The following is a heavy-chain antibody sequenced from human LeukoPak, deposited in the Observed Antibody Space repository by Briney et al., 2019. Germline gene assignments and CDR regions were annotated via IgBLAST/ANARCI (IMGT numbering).Heavy chain of an antibody. V-gene: IGHV4-39*07. CDR2: IYYSGST. Sequence: PSETLSLTCTVSGGSISSSSYYWGWIRQPPGKGLEWIGSIYYSGSTYYNPSLKSRVTISVDTSKNQFSLKLSSVTAADTAVYYCARSPVVRGVITLFDYWGQGTLVTVSS. J-gene: IGHJ4*02. CDR1: GGSISSSSYY. D-gene: IGHD3-10*01. CDR3: ARSPVVRGVITLFDY.